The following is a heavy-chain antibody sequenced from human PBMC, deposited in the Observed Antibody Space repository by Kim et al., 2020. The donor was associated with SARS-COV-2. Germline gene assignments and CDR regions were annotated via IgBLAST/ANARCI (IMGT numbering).Heavy chain of an antibody. CDR3: ARDNWGSLDY. CDR1: GASVSSVDHH. CDR2: ERN. V-gene: IGHV4-61*08. D-gene: IGHD7-27*01. Sequence: SETLSLTCTVSGASVSSVDHHWSWIRQPPGKGLEWIGYERNNQNPSLKSRVIISVDTSKNQFSLKLSSVTAADTAVYYCARDNWGSLDYWGPGILVTFSS. J-gene: IGHJ4*02.